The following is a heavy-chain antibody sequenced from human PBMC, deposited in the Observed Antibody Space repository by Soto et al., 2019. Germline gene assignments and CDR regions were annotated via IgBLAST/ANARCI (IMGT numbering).Heavy chain of an antibody. Sequence: SETLSLTCAVYGGSFSGYYWSWIRQPPGKGLEWIGYISNSGYTNYNPSLKSRVTISVDTSKNQFSLKLSSVTAADTAVYYCARKNDYHDYWGQGTRVTVSS. J-gene: IGHJ4*02. CDR2: ISNSGYT. V-gene: IGHV4-59*01. CDR1: GGSFSGYY. CDR3: ARKNDYHDY.